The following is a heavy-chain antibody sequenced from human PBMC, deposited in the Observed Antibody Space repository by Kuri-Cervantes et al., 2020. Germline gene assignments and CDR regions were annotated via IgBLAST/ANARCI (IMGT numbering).Heavy chain of an antibody. CDR2: IYHSGST. Sequence: GSLRLSCAVSGYSISSGYYWGWIRQPPGKGLEWVGSIYHSGSTYYNPSLKSRLTISVDTSKNQFSLKLSSVTAADTAVYYCARGYFDSSGYYFDYWGQGTLVTVSS. CDR1: GYSISSGYY. V-gene: IGHV4-38-2*01. J-gene: IGHJ4*02. CDR3: ARGYFDSSGYYFDY. D-gene: IGHD3-22*01.